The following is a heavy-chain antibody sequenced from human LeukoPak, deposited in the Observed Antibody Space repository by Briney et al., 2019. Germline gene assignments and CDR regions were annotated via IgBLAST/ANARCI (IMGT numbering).Heavy chain of an antibody. CDR2: ISGSGGST. J-gene: IGHJ4*02. CDR1: GFTFSNYA. Sequence: GGSLRLSCTASGFTFSNYAMSWVRQAPGKGLEWVSAISGSGGSTYYADSAKGRFTISRDNSKNTLYLQMNSLRAEDTAVYYCAKATAGYCSGGSCSGYYFDYWGQGTLVTVSS. D-gene: IGHD2-15*01. CDR3: AKATAGYCSGGSCSGYYFDY. V-gene: IGHV3-23*01.